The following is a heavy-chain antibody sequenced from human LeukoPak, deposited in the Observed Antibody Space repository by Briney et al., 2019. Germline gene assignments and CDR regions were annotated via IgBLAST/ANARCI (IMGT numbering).Heavy chain of an antibody. CDR3: ARRYCTNGVCYHFDY. V-gene: IGHV3-20*04. CDR2: INWNGGST. Sequence: PGGSLRLSCAASGFTFDDYGMSWVRQAPGKGLEWVSGINWNGGSTGYADSVKGRFTISRDNAKNSLYLQMNSLRAEDTALYYCARRYCTNGVCYHFDYWGQGTLVTVSS. J-gene: IGHJ4*02. D-gene: IGHD2-8*01. CDR1: GFTFDDYG.